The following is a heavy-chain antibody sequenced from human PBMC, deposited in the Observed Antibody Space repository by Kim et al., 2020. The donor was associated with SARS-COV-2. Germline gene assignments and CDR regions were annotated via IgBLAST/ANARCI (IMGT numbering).Heavy chain of an antibody. CDR3: AKKRGRIWFGDGEDYFDY. CDR1: GFTFSSYA. V-gene: IGHV3-23*03. Sequence: GGSLRLSCAASGFTFSSYAMSWVRQAPGKGLEWVSVIYSGGSSTYYADSVKGRFTISRDNSKNTLYLQMNSLRAEDTAVYYCAKKRGRIWFGDGEDYFDYWGQGTLVTVSS. CDR2: IYSGGSST. J-gene: IGHJ4*02. D-gene: IGHD3-10*01.